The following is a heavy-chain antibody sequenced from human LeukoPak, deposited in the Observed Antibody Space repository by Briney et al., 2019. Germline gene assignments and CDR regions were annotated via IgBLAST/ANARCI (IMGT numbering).Heavy chain of an antibody. V-gene: IGHV4-34*01. D-gene: IGHD6-19*01. CDR1: GGSFSGYY. J-gene: IGHJ4*02. CDR2: INHSGST. Sequence: SETLSLTCAVYGGSFSGYYWSWIRQPPGKGLEWIGEINHSGSTNYNPSLKSRVTISVDTSKDQFSLKLSSVTAADTAVYYCARAGQWLAYKFDYWGQGTLVTVSS. CDR3: ARAGQWLAYKFDY.